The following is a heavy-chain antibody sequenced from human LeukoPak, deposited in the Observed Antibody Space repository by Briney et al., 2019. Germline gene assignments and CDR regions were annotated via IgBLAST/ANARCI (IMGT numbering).Heavy chain of an antibody. D-gene: IGHD3-10*01. J-gene: IGHJ4*02. Sequence: SQTLSLTCTISGGSISSGDYHWSWIRQPPGKGLEWIGYIHHSGSTYYNPSLKSRVIILVDTSNNQFSLKLSSVTAADTAVYYCARDTVYYYGSGFDYWGQGTLVTVSS. CDR3: ARDTVYYYGSGFDY. CDR1: GGSISSGDYH. V-gene: IGHV4-30-4*08. CDR2: IHHSGST.